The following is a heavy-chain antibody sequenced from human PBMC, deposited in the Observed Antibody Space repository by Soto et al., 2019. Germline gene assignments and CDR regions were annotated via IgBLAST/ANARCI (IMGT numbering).Heavy chain of an antibody. D-gene: IGHD3-16*02. CDR2: IYPGDFDT. V-gene: IGHV5-51*07. J-gene: IGHJ4*02. CDR1: CYSVGSNK. CDR3: SRASQIFVASFPFSD. Sequence: TICRRDNCYSVGSNKLHKVQDVRWKGLEWMRIIYPGDFDTRYSTSFQGQVTISADTSISTAYLQWSSLRASDTAMYYCSRASQIFVASFPFSDWSQG.